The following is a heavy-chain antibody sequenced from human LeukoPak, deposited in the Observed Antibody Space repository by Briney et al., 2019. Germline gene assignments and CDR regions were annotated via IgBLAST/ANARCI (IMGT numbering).Heavy chain of an antibody. Sequence: GRSLRLSCAASGFTFRSSRKNSVRQAPGKGLEWVAVISYDGSNKYYADSVKGRFTISRDNSKNTLYLQMNSLRAEDTAVYYWAKLLDAGDDYWGEGTMVTVSS. J-gene: IGHJ4*02. D-gene: IGHD1-1*01. CDR2: ISYDGSNK. CDR3: AKLLDAGDDY. CDR1: GFTFRSSR. V-gene: IGHV3-30*18.